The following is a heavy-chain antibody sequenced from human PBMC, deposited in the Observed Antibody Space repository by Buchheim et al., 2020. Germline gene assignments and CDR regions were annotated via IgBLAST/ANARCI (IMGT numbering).Heavy chain of an antibody. J-gene: IGHJ5*02. CDR2: ISYDGSNK. Sequence: QVQLVESGGGVVQPGRSLRLSCAASGFTFSSYGMHWVRQAPGKGLEWVAVISYDGSNKYYADSVKGRFTISRDNSKNTLYLQMNSLRAEDTAVYYCAKVSSSSSWSGGLDPWGQGTL. CDR3: AKVSSSSSWSGGLDP. V-gene: IGHV3-30*18. D-gene: IGHD6-13*01. CDR1: GFTFSSYG.